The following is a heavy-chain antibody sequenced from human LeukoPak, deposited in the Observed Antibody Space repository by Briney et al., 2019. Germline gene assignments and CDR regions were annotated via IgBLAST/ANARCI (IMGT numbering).Heavy chain of an antibody. CDR1: GYSISSGYY. Sequence: PSETLSLTCTVSGYSISSGYYWGWIRQPPGKGLEWIGSIYHSGSTYYNPSLKSRVTISVDTSKNQFSLKLSSVTAADTAVYYCARDGGLRSTMVRGIILGAGGYDWLDPWGQGTLVAVSS. J-gene: IGHJ5*02. CDR2: IYHSGST. V-gene: IGHV4-38-2*02. CDR3: ARDGGLRSTMVRGIILGAGGYDWLDP. D-gene: IGHD3-10*01.